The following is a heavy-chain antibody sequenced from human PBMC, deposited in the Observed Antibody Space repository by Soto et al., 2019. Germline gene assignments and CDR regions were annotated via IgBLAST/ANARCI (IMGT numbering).Heavy chain of an antibody. Sequence: SETLSLTCTASGGSMSSYYWNWIRQPPGKGLESIGYIYASGNTNYNPSFKSRVTISVDRSKNQFSLKLSSVTAADTAVYYCARVPGPWGQGTLVTGSS. V-gene: IGHV4-59*12. J-gene: IGHJ5*02. CDR3: ARVPGP. CDR1: GGSMSSYY. CDR2: IYASGNT.